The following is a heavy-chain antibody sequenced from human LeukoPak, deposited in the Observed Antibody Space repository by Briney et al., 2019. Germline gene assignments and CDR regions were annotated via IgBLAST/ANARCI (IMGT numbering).Heavy chain of an antibody. CDR2: IYYSGST. J-gene: IGHJ5*02. D-gene: IGHD1-26*01. CDR3: ARAIVGGEIRFDP. V-gene: IGHV4-59*06. CDR1: GGSISSYY. Sequence: SETLSLTCTVSGGSISSYYWSWIRQHPGKGLEWIGYIYYSGSTYYNPSLKSRVTISVDTSKNQFSLKLSSVTAADTAVYYCARAIVGGEIRFDPWGQGTLVTVSS.